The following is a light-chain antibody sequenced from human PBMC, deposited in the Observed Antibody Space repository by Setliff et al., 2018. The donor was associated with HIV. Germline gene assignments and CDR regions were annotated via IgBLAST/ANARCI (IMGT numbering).Light chain of an antibody. CDR1: SSNVGGYDY. J-gene: IGLJ1*01. CDR2: DVS. Sequence: QSVLTQPASVSGSLGQSITVSCTGTSSNVGGYDYVSWYQQHPGKAPKLMIYDVSYRPSGVSNRFSGSKSGNTASLTLSGLQAEDEADYYCSSYTSSGTLYVFGTGTKVTVL. V-gene: IGLV2-14*03. CDR3: SSYTSSGTLYV.